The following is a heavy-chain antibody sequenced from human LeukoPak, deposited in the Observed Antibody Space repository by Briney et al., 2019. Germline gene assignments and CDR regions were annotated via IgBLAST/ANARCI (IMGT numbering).Heavy chain of an antibody. CDR2: IWFDGSVK. V-gene: IGHV3-33*06. Sequence: GGSLRLSCAASGFTFNTHGMHWVRQAPGKGLEWVAAIWFDGSVKHYSDAVKGRFTISRDNSLNTLYLQMNSLRVEDTAIYYCAKDTAVQFLEPAFWGQGTLVTVSS. CDR3: AKDTAVQFLEPAF. D-gene: IGHD3-3*01. CDR1: GFTFNTHG. J-gene: IGHJ4*02.